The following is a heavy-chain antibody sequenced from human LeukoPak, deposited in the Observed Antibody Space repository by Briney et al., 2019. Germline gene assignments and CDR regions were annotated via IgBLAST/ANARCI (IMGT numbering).Heavy chain of an antibody. CDR1: GGSISSYY. CDR2: IYYSGST. Sequence: SGTLSLTCTVSGGSISSYYWSWIRQPPGKGLEWIGYIYYSGSTNYNPSLKGRVTISVDTSKNQFSLKLSSVTAADTAVYYCARETYYFGSGSSRDKYYFDYWGQGTLVTVSS. D-gene: IGHD3-10*01. V-gene: IGHV4-59*01. J-gene: IGHJ4*02. CDR3: ARETYYFGSGSSRDKYYFDY.